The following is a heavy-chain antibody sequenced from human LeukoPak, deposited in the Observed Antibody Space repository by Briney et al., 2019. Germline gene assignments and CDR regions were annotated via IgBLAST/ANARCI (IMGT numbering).Heavy chain of an antibody. V-gene: IGHV1-2*06. CDR2: INPNSGGT. Sequence: GASVKVSCKASGYTFTGYYMHWVRQAPGQGLEWMGRINPNSGGTNYAQKFQGRVTMTRDMSISTAYMELSRLRSDDTAVYYCARESYGDYEIGWGQGTLVTVSS. CDR3: ARESYGDYEIG. D-gene: IGHD4-17*01. J-gene: IGHJ4*02. CDR1: GYTFTGYY.